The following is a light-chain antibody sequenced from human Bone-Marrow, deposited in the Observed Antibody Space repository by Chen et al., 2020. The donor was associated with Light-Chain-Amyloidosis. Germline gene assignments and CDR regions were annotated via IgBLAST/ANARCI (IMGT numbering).Light chain of an antibody. J-gene: IGKJ2*01. CDR2: DAS. CDR1: ESVGTF. Sequence: DIVLTQSPATLSLSLGERATLSCRASESVGTFLGWYQQTPGQAPRLLISDASNRAADIPARFSGSGSGTVFTLTITILEPVDFAVYYCQQRSSWPTFGQGTKLEIK. V-gene: IGKV3-11*01. CDR3: QQRSSWPT.